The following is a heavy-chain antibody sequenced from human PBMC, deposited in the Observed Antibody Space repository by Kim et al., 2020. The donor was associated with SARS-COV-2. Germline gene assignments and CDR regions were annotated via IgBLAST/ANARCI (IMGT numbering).Heavy chain of an antibody. D-gene: IGHD3-10*01. Sequence: RYAQKFQGRVTMTRDTSTSTVFMELTSLTSEDTAVYFCARSLGWFGEFDYWGQGTLVTVSS. J-gene: IGHJ4*02. V-gene: IGHV1-46*01. CDR3: ARSLGWFGEFDY.